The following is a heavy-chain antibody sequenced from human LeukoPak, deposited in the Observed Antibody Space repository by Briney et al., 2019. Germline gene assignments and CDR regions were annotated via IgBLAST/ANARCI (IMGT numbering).Heavy chain of an antibody. Sequence: GGSLRLSCAASGFTFDDYAMHWVRQAPGKGLEWVSGISWNSGSIGYADSVEGRFTISRDNAKNSLYLQINSLRAEDTAFYYCAKGTRQFHSSGWYAEFEYWGQGTLVTVSS. V-gene: IGHV3-9*01. D-gene: IGHD6-19*01. CDR1: GFTFDDYA. CDR2: ISWNSGSI. J-gene: IGHJ4*02. CDR3: AKGTRQFHSSGWYAEFEY.